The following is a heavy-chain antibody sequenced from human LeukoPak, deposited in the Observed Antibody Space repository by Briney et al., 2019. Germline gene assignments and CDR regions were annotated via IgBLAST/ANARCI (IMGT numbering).Heavy chain of an antibody. J-gene: IGHJ5*02. Sequence: SETLSLTCTVSGGSITTNYWSWIRQSPGKGLEWIGYMYYRGSTKYNPSLKSRVAISVDTSKNQFFLKLTSVTAADTAVYYCARDRASGRNWFDPWGQGTPVTVSS. D-gene: IGHD5-24*01. CDR1: GGSITTNY. V-gene: IGHV4-59*01. CDR2: MYYRGST. CDR3: ARDRASGRNWFDP.